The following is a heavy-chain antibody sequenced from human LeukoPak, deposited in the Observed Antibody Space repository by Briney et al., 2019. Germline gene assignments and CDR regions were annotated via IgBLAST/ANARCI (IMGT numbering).Heavy chain of an antibody. D-gene: IGHD3-16*02. CDR1: GGTFSSYA. CDR2: IIPIFGTA. CDR3: ASQGSYRYTLYYYYGMDV. Sequence: SVKVSCKASGGTFSSYAISWVRQAPGQGLEWMGGIIPIFGTANYAQKFQGRVTITADESTSTAYMELSSLRSEDTAVYYCASQGSYRYTLYYYYGMDVWGQGTTVTVSS. V-gene: IGHV1-69*13. J-gene: IGHJ6*02.